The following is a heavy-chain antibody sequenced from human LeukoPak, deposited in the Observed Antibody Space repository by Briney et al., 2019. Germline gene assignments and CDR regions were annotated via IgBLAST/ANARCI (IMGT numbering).Heavy chain of an antibody. V-gene: IGHV4-59*01. CDR3: ARAGPRRDGYNVDY. Sequence: SETLSLTCTVSGGSISGYLWSWIRQPPGKGPEWIGYIHSTGSTDYDPSLRSRVTISVDTSKNQFSLKLRPVTAADTAVYYCARAGPRRDGYNVDYWGQGTLVTVSS. CDR1: GGSISGYL. CDR2: IHSTGST. J-gene: IGHJ4*02. D-gene: IGHD5-24*01.